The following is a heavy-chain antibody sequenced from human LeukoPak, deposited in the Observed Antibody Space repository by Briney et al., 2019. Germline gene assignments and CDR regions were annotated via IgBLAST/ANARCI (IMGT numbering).Heavy chain of an antibody. CDR3: ARRSYYDSSGIFDY. Sequence: SETLSLTCTVSGGSISSSSYYWGWIRQPPGKGLEWIGSIYYSGSTYYNPSLKSRVTISVDTSKNQFSLKLSSVTAAGTAVYYCARRSYYDSSGIFDYWGQGTLVTVSS. V-gene: IGHV4-39*01. D-gene: IGHD3-22*01. CDR2: IYYSGST. J-gene: IGHJ4*02. CDR1: GGSISSSSYY.